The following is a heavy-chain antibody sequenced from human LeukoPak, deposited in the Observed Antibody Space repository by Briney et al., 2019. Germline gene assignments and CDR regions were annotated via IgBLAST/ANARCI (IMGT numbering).Heavy chain of an antibody. CDR1: GFSFGAYS. CDR2: ISSRSSNI. V-gene: IGHV3-21*04. CDR3: ARGENSGSGSYDY. Sequence: PGGSLRLSCAASGFSFGAYSMNWVRQAPGKGLEWVSSISSRSSNIYYADSMKGRFTISRDNSKNTLYLQMNSLRAEDTAVYYCARGENSGSGSYDYWGQGTLVTVSS. J-gene: IGHJ4*02. D-gene: IGHD3-10*01.